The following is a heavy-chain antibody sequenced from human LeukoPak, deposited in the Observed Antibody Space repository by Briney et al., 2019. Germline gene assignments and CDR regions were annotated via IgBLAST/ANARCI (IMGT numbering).Heavy chain of an antibody. CDR1: GFTFSSYA. V-gene: IGHV3-30-3*01. CDR2: ISYDGSNK. J-gene: IGHJ4*02. CDR3: ARDSGHDFHFDY. Sequence: GRSLRLSCAASGFTFSSYAMHWVRQAPGKGLEWVAVISYDGSNKYYADSVKGRYTISRDNAKNSIYLQMDSLRAEDTAVYYCARDSGHDFHFDYWGQGTVVTVSS. D-gene: IGHD5-12*01.